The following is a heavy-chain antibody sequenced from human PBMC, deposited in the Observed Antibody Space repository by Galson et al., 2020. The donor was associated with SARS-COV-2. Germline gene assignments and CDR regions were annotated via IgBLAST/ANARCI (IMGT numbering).Heavy chain of an antibody. J-gene: IGHJ4*02. D-gene: IGHD3-22*01. CDR2: IYWDDDK. Sequence: SGPTLVKPTQTLTLTCTFSGFSLSTNGVGVGWIRQSPGKALEWLTLIYWDDDKRYSPSLKSRLSITKDTSKNQVVLTMTNMDPVDTATYYCARNYDSSGYYFHPSFDYWGQGTLVTVSS. V-gene: IGHV2-5*02. CDR3: ARNYDSSGYYFHPSFDY. CDR1: GFSLSTNGVG.